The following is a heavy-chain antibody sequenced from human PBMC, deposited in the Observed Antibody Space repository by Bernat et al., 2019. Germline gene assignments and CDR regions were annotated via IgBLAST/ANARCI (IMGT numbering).Heavy chain of an antibody. CDR3: VRDGAALYYYHGMDV. Sequence: VQLVESGGDLVQPGGSLRLSCAASGFTFSDYSLHWVRQAPGKGLEWVAVVSYDGRNKYYADSVQARFIISRDDSENTLYLQMDSLKSEDTAVYYCVRDGAALYYYHGMDVWGRGTTVTVSS. CDR1: GFTFSDYS. V-gene: IGHV3-30*04. D-gene: IGHD6-25*01. J-gene: IGHJ6*02. CDR2: VSYDGRNK.